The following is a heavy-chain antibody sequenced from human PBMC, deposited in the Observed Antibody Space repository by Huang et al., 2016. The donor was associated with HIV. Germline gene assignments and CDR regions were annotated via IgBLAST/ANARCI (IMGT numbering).Heavy chain of an antibody. J-gene: IGHJ3*02. D-gene: IGHD6-19*01. Sequence: QVQLVQSGAELKKPGASVRVSCKASGYSLTSYDINWVRLAPGQGPEWMGGINVNNGNTAYAQNFQGRVTMTTDTSTNTAYMELRSLRSDDTAVYYCARGDSGWSYDAFNIWGQGTMVTVSS. V-gene: IGHV1-18*01. CDR2: INVNNGNT. CDR3: ARGDSGWSYDAFNI. CDR1: GYSLTSYD.